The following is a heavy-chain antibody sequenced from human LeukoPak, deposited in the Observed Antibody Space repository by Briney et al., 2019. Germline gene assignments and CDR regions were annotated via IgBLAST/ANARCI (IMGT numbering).Heavy chain of an antibody. J-gene: IGHJ4*02. CDR1: GFTFSSYG. V-gene: IGHV3-30*02. CDR2: IRYDGANI. Sequence: GRSLRLSCAASGFTFSSYGMHWVRQAPGKGLEWVAFIRYDGANIYYADSVKGRFTISRDNSKNTVFLQMNSLRAEDTAVYYCAKDRLAFGVVTNSRFDYWGQGTLVTVSS. CDR3: AKDRLAFGVVTNSRFDY. D-gene: IGHD3-3*01.